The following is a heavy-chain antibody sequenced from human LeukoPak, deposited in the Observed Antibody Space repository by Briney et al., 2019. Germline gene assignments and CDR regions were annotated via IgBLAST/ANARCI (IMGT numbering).Heavy chain of an antibody. V-gene: IGHV1-69*04. D-gene: IGHD3-10*01. CDR3: ASYRILLWFGELLPRSTGGMDV. CDR2: IIPILGIA. CDR1: GGTFSSYA. Sequence: ASVKVSCKASGGTFSSYAISWVRQAPGQGLEWMGRIIPILGIANYAQKFQGRVTITADKSTSTAYMELSSLRSEDTAVYYCASYRILLWFGELLPRSTGGMDVWGQGTTVTVSS. J-gene: IGHJ6*02.